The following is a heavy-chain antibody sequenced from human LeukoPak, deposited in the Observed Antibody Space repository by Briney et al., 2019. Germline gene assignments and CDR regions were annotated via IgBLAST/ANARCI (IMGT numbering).Heavy chain of an antibody. CDR2: ISYDGSNK. J-gene: IGHJ3*02. Sequence: PGRSLRLSCAASGFTFSSYAMHWVRQAPGKGLEWVAVISYDGSNKYYADSVKSRFTISRDNSKNTLYLQMNSLRAEDTAVYYCARGMSMIVVPDAFDIWGQGTMVTVSS. D-gene: IGHD3-22*01. CDR3: ARGMSMIVVPDAFDI. V-gene: IGHV3-30-3*01. CDR1: GFTFSSYA.